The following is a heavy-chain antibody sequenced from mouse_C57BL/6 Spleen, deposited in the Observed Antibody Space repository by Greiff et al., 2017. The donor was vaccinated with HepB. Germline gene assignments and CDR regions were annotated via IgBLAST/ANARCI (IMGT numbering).Heavy chain of an antibody. J-gene: IGHJ4*01. CDR3: ARSWVSITTVVATDYAMDY. Sequence: VQLQQSGAELARPGASVKLSCKASGYTFTSYGISWVKQRTGQGLEWIGEIYPRSGNTYYNEKFKGKATLTADKSSSTAYMELRSLTSEDSAVYFCARSWVSITTVVATDYAMDYWGQGTSVTVSS. CDR1: GYTFTSYG. V-gene: IGHV1-81*01. CDR2: IYPRSGNT. D-gene: IGHD1-1*01.